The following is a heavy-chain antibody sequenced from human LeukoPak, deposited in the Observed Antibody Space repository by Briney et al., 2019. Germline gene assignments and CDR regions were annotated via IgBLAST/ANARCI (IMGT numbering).Heavy chain of an antibody. D-gene: IGHD3-10*01. Sequence: HAGGSLRLSCAASGFTFSSYGMSWVRQAPGKGLEWVSAISGSGGSTYYEDSVKGRFTISRDNSKNTLYLQMNSLRAEDTAVYYCARGMTDYYYGSGNEVDYWGQGTLVTVSS. CDR1: GFTFSSYG. CDR2: ISGSGGST. V-gene: IGHV3-23*01. CDR3: ARGMTDYYYGSGNEVDY. J-gene: IGHJ4*02.